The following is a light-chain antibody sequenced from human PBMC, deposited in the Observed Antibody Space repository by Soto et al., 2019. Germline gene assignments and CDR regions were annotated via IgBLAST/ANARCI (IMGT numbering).Light chain of an antibody. CDR3: AVWDDGLNGYV. CDR2: EGS. J-gene: IGLJ1*01. Sequence: QSALTQPASVSGSPGQSITISCTGTSSDVGSYNLVSWYQQHPGKAPKLMIYEGSKRPSGVSNRFSGSKSGNTASLTISGLQAEDEADYYCAVWDDGLNGYVFGTGTKVTV. V-gene: IGLV2-23*01. CDR1: SSDVGSYNL.